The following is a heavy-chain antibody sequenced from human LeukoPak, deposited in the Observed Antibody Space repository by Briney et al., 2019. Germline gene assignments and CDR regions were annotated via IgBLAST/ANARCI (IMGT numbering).Heavy chain of an antibody. CDR2: IYYSGST. CDR1: GGSISSYY. CDR3: ARENRGGSSI. V-gene: IGHV4-59*01. Sequence: PSETLSLTCTVSGGSISSYYWSWIRQPPGKGLEWIGYIYYSGSTNYNPSLKSRVTISVDTSKNQFPLKLSSVTAADTAVYYCARENRGGSSIWGQGTLVTVSS. D-gene: IGHD1-26*01. J-gene: IGHJ4*02.